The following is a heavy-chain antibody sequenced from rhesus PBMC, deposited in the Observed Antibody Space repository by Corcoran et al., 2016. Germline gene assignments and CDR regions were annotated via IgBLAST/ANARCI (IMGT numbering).Heavy chain of an antibody. CDR1: GGSISSSY. Sequence: QLQLQESGPGLVKPSETLSVTCAVSGGSISSSYWSCIRQTPGKGLEWIGYIYGSGSSTNYNPSLKSRVTLSVDTSKTQLSLKLSSVAAADTAVYYCASYWGDYLGYWGQGVLVTVSS. CDR2: IYGSGSST. CDR3: ASYWGDYLGY. V-gene: IGHV4-169*02. J-gene: IGHJ4*01. D-gene: IGHD3-34*01.